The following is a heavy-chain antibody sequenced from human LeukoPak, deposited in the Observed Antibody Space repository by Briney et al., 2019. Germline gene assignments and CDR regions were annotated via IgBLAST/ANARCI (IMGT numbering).Heavy chain of an antibody. D-gene: IGHD6-19*01. Sequence: NPGGSLRLSCAASGFTFSSITMNWVRQAPGKGLEWVSFISSSSSNIYYEDSVRGRFTISRDNAKNSLLLQMNSLIAEDTAVYYCVRIPNSAGFPNWFDPWGQGTLVTVSS. J-gene: IGHJ5*02. CDR3: VRIPNSAGFPNWFDP. V-gene: IGHV3-21*01. CDR1: GFTFSSIT. CDR2: ISSSSSNI.